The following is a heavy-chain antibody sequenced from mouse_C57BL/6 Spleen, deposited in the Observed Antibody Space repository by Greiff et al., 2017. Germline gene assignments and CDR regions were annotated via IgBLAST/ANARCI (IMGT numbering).Heavy chain of an antibody. CDR3: ARKLITTVVVEYAMDY. V-gene: IGHV5-17*01. CDR2: ISSGSSTI. CDR1: GFTFSDYG. D-gene: IGHD1-1*01. J-gene: IGHJ4*01. Sequence: EVLLVESGGGLVKPGGSLKLSCAASGFTFSDYGMHWVRQAPGKGLEWVAYISSGSSTIYYADTVKGRITISRDNAKNTLFLQMTSLRSEDTAMYYCARKLITTVVVEYAMDYWGQGTSVTVSS.